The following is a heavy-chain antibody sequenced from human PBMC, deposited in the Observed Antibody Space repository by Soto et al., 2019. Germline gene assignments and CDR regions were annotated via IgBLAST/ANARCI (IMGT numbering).Heavy chain of an antibody. D-gene: IGHD3-22*01. CDR3: VRDDRWAFDI. CDR1: GFSFRSYA. J-gene: IGHJ3*02. Sequence: EEQLVESGGGLVQPGGSLRVSCAASGFSFRSYAMNWVRQAPGKGLEWVSYISVGSGSIFYADSVKGRFTISRDDAKISLYLQLNTLRVEATAVYYCVRDDRWAFDIWCQGTMVTASS. CDR2: ISVGSGSI. V-gene: IGHV3-48*01.